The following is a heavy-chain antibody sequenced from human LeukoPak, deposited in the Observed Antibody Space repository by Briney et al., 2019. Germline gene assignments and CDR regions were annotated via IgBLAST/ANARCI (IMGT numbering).Heavy chain of an antibody. CDR2: ISSSSSYI. Sequence: GGSLRLSCAASGFTFSSYSMNWVRQAPGKGLEWVSSISSSSSYIYYADSVKGRFTISRDNAKNSLYLQMNSLRAEDTAVYYCASLSSSFHSSGPDYWGQGTLVTVSS. J-gene: IGHJ4*02. CDR1: GFTFSSYS. D-gene: IGHD6-19*01. CDR3: ASLSSSFHSSGPDY. V-gene: IGHV3-21*01.